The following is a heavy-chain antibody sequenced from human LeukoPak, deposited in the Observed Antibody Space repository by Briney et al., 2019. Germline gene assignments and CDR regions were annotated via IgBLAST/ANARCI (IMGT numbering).Heavy chain of an antibody. V-gene: IGHV4-39*01. CDR2: IYYSGST. CDR3: ARQGSSSRFDY. Sequence: PSETLSLTCAVYGGSFSSYYWGWIRQPPGKGLEWIGSIYYSGSTYYNPSLKSRVTISVDTSKNQFSLKLSSVTAADTAVYYCARQGSSSRFDYWGQGTLVTVSS. D-gene: IGHD6-6*01. J-gene: IGHJ4*02. CDR1: GGSFSSYY.